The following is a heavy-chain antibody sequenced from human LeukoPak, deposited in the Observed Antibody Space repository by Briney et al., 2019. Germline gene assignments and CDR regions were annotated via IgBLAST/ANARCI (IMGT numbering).Heavy chain of an antibody. D-gene: IGHD3-22*01. Sequence: SVKVSCKASGFTFTSSAVQWVRQARGQRLEWIGWIVVGSGNTNYAQKFQERVTITRDMTTSTAYMELSSLRSKDTAVYYCAAVENYYDTPGAFDIWGQGTMVTVSS. J-gene: IGHJ3*02. CDR3: AAVENYYDTPGAFDI. CDR2: IVVGSGNT. V-gene: IGHV1-58*01. CDR1: GFTFTSSA.